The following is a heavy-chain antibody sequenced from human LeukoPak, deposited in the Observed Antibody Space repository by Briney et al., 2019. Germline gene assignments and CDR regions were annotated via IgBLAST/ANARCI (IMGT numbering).Heavy chain of an antibody. V-gene: IGHV3-30*02. CDR1: GFTFSSYG. D-gene: IGHD4-17*01. Sequence: GGSLRLSCAASGFTFSSYGMHWVRQAPGKGLEWVAFIRYDGSNKYYADSVKGRFTISRGNSKNTLYLQMNSLRAEDTAVYYCARDGGERRLRYYFDYWGQGTLVTVSS. CDR2: IRYDGSNK. CDR3: ARDGGERRLRYYFDY. J-gene: IGHJ4*02.